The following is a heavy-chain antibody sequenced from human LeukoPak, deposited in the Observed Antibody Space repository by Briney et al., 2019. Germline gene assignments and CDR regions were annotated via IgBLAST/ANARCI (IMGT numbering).Heavy chain of an antibody. V-gene: IGHV3-53*01. CDR1: GFTVSSNY. J-gene: IGHJ4*02. CDR3: ARAPKLYYDILTGYDPLYYFDY. CDR2: IYSGGST. D-gene: IGHD3-9*01. Sequence: GGSLRLSCAASGFTVSSNYMSWVRQAPGKGLEWVSVIYSGGSTYYADSVKGRFTISRDNSKNTLYLQMNSLRADDTAVYYCARAPKLYYDILTGYDPLYYFDYWGQGTLVTVSS.